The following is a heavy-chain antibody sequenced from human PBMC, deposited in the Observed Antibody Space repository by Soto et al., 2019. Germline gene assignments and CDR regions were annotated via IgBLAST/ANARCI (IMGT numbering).Heavy chain of an antibody. Sequence: PSETLSLTCAVYGGSFSGYYWSWFRQPPGKGLEWIGEINHSGSTNYNPSLKSRVTISVDTSKNQFSLKLSSVTAADTAVYYCARGAANIDAFDIWGQGTMVTVSS. CDR1: GGSFSGYY. CDR3: ARGAANIDAFDI. V-gene: IGHV4-34*01. CDR2: INHSGST. D-gene: IGHD2-15*01. J-gene: IGHJ3*02.